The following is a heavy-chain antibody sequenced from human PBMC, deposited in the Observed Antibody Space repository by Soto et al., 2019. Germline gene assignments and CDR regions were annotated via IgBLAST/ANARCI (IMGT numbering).Heavy chain of an antibody. CDR3: ARGDVFRGYYFDY. J-gene: IGHJ4*02. Sequence: ASVKVSCKVCGYTLTELSMHWVRQAPGKGLEWMGGFDPEDGETIYAQKFQGRVTMTTDTSTSTAYMELRSLRFDDAAVYYCARGDVFRGYYFDYWGQGTLVTVSS. D-gene: IGHD2-21*01. V-gene: IGHV1-24*01. CDR2: FDPEDGET. CDR1: GYTLTELS.